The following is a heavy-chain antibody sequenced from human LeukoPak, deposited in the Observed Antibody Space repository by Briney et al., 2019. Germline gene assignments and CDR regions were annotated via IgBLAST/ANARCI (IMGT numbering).Heavy chain of an antibody. CDR2: ISSSSSYI. V-gene: IGHV3-21*01. J-gene: IGHJ4*02. CDR1: GFTFSSYS. CDR3: ARATRVVVFDY. D-gene: IGHD3-22*01. Sequence: PGRSLRLSCAASGFTFSSYSMNWVRQAPGKGLGWVSSISSSSSYIYYADSVKGRFTISRDNAKNSLYLQMNSLRAEDTAVYYCARATRVVVFDYWGQGTLVTVSS.